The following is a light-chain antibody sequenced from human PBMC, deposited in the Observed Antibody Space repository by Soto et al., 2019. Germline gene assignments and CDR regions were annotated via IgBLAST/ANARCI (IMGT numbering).Light chain of an antibody. CDR2: EGT. Sequence: QSVLTQPASVSGSPGQSITISCTGTSSDVGSYNFVSWYQQHPGKAPKLIIYEGTNRPSGISNRFSGPKSGNTASLTISGLQAEDEADYYCWSYAGSSTYVFGSGTKVTVL. V-gene: IGLV2-23*01. CDR1: SSDVGSYNF. J-gene: IGLJ1*01. CDR3: WSYAGSSTYV.